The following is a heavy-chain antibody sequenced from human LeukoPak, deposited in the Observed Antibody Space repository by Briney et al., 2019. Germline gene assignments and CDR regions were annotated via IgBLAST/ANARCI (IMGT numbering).Heavy chain of an antibody. CDR1: GFTVSSNY. J-gene: IGHJ5*01. D-gene: IGHD2-2*01. CDR2: IYSGGST. CDR3: ASGYCSSTSCYEGWFDS. V-gene: IGHV3-53*01. Sequence: PGGSLRLSCAASGFTVSSNYMSWVRQAPGKGLEWVSVIYSGGSTYYADSVKGRFTISRDNSKNTLYLQMNSLRAEDTAVYYCASGYCSSTSCYEGWFDSWGQGTLVTVSS.